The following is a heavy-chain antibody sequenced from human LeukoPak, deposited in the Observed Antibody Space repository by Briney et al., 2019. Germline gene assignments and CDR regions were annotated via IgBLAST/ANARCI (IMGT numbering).Heavy chain of an antibody. CDR3: ARDHGRDGYNWWLFDY. Sequence: GASVKVSCKASGYTFTGYYMHWVRQAPGQGLEWMGWIIPNSGGTNYAQKFQGRVTMTRDTSISTAYMELSRLRSDDTAVYYCARDHGRDGYNWWLFDYWGQGTLVTVSS. V-gene: IGHV1-2*02. CDR1: GYTFTGYY. D-gene: IGHD5-24*01. CDR2: IIPNSGGT. J-gene: IGHJ4*02.